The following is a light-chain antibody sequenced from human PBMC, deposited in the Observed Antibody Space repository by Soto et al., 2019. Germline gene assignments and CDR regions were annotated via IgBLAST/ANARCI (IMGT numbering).Light chain of an antibody. J-gene: IGKJ5*01. V-gene: IGKV3-15*01. Sequence: EIVMTQSPATLSVSPGERATLSCRASQSVSSNLAWYQQKPGQAPRLLIYGASTRATGIPARFSGSGSGTEFTLTISNLQSEDFAVYYCQQRNNWQAFGQGTRLEIK. CDR2: GAS. CDR1: QSVSSN. CDR3: QQRNNWQA.